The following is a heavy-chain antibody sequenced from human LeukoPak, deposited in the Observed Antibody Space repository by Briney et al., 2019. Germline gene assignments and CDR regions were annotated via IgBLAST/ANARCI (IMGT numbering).Heavy chain of an antibody. J-gene: IGHJ4*02. D-gene: IGHD6-19*01. CDR3: AKDSQWLVQGWFDY. Sequence: GGSLRLSCAASGFTFSSYGMHWVRQAPGKGLEWVAVISYDGSNKYYADSVKGRFTISRDNSKNTLYLQMNSLRAEDTAVYYCAKDSQWLVQGWFDYWGQGTLVTVSS. CDR2: ISYDGSNK. CDR1: GFTFSSYG. V-gene: IGHV3-30*18.